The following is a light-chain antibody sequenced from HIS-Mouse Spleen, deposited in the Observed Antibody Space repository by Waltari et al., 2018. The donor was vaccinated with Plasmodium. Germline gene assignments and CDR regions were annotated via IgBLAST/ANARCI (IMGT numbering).Light chain of an antibody. CDR3: YSAADNNLV. CDR1: VLAKNY. Sequence: SYELTPPSSVSVSPGPTARNTCTGDVLAKNYARWFQQKPGQAPVLVIYKDSKRTTGIPKRFSGSSSGTTVTLTISGAQVEDEADYYCYSAADNNLVFGGGTKLTVL. V-gene: IGLV3-27*01. J-gene: IGLJ3*02. CDR2: KDS.